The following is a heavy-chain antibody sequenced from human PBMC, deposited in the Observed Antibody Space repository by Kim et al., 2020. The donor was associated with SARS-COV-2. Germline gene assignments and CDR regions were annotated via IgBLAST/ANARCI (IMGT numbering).Heavy chain of an antibody. D-gene: IGHD6-13*01. Sequence: GGSLRLSCAASGFTFDDYAMHWVRQAPGKGLEWVSGISWNSGSIGYADSVKDRFTISRDNAKNSLYLQMNSLRAEDTALYYCAKDKSSSWYLKDAFDIWGQGTMVTVSS. CDR2: ISWNSGSI. CDR1: GFTFDDYA. CDR3: AKDKSSSWYLKDAFDI. V-gene: IGHV3-9*01. J-gene: IGHJ3*02.